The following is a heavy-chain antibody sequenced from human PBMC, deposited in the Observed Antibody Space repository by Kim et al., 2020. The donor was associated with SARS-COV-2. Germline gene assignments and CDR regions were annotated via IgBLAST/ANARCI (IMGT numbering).Heavy chain of an antibody. J-gene: IGHJ6*02. CDR2: IDPSGGST. V-gene: IGHV1-46*01. CDR3: ARSGMDV. Sequence: ASVKVSRKASGYTFTSLYMHWVRQAPGQGLEWMGMIDPSGGSTSYAQKFQGRVAMTTDTSTSTVYLELSSQRSEDTAVYYCARSGMDVWGQGTTVTVSS. CDR1: GYTFTSLY.